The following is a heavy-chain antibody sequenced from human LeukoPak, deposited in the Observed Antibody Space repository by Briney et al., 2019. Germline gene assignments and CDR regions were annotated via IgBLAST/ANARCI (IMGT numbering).Heavy chain of an antibody. CDR3: ARGSSSWSQSLDY. D-gene: IGHD6-13*01. CDR2: IYTSGNT. CDR1: GGSVSSGPFY. J-gene: IGHJ4*02. V-gene: IGHV4-61*02. Sequence: SQTLSLTCTVSGGSVSSGPFYWSWIRQPAGKGLEWIGRIYTSGNTNYNPSLKSRVTISIHTSKNQFSLELSSVTATDTAVYYCARGSSSWSQSLDYWGRGTLVTVSS.